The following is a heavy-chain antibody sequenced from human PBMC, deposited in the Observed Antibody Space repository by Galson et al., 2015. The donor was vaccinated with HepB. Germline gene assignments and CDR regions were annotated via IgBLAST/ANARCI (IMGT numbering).Heavy chain of an antibody. J-gene: IGHJ3*01. V-gene: IGHV3-74*01. Sequence: SLRLSCAVSGLTISNNWMHWVRQAPGKGLVWVARISRDGSDTIYADSVKGRFTISRDNAKNTLYLQMNSLRAEDTALYYCVRLQPHLWGQGTMVTVSS. CDR1: GLTISNNW. CDR3: VRLQPHL. CDR2: ISRDGSDT.